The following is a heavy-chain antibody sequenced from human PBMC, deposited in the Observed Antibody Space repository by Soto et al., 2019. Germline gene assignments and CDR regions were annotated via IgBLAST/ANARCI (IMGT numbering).Heavy chain of an antibody. Sequence: SETLSLTCTVSGGSVSSGSYYWSWIRQPPGKGLEWIGYIYYSGSTNYNPSLKSRVTISVDTSKNQFSLKLSSVTAADTAVYYCAAGFEWLDYYYGMDVWGQGTTVTVSS. CDR2: IYYSGST. J-gene: IGHJ6*02. CDR3: AAGFEWLDYYYGMDV. V-gene: IGHV4-61*01. D-gene: IGHD3-3*01. CDR1: GGSVSSGSYY.